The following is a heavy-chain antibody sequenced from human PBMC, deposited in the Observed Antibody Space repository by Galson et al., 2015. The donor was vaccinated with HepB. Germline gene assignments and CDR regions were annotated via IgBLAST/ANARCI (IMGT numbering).Heavy chain of an antibody. Sequence: SVKVSCKASGYTFTSYAMHWVRQAPGQRLEWMGWINAGTGNTKYSQKFQGRVTITRDTSASTAYMELSSLRSEDTAVYYCARGGIAVAGISYWGQGTLVTVSS. V-gene: IGHV1-3*01. D-gene: IGHD6-19*01. CDR3: ARGGIAVAGISY. J-gene: IGHJ4*02. CDR2: INAGTGNT. CDR1: GYTFTSYA.